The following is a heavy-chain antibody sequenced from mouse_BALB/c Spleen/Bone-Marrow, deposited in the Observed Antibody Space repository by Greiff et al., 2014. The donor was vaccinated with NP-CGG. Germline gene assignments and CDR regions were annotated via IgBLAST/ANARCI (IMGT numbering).Heavy chain of an antibody. CDR3: ARRGYYGTFLFAY. J-gene: IGHJ3*01. D-gene: IGHD2-1*01. CDR1: GYSITSDSA. CDR2: ISYSGST. V-gene: IGHV3-2*02. Sequence: VQLQQSGPGLVKPSQSLSLTCTVTGYSITSDSAWNWIRQFPGNRLEWMAYISYSGSTTYNPSLKSRISITRDTSKNQFFLLLNSVTTEDTATYYCARRGYYGTFLFAYWGQGTLVTVSA.